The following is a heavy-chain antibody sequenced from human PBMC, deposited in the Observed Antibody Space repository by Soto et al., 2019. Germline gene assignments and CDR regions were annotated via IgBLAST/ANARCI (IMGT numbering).Heavy chain of an antibody. J-gene: IGHJ4*02. V-gene: IGHV4-39*01. Sequence: KTSETLSLTCTVSGGSVTNSSYYWGWIRQSPGKGLEWIGSVYYRGRSYSKSSVKSRVTISVDTSMNRFSLSLNSVTASDTAVYFCVSQRTTVPTQAYVDYWGPGALVTVSS. CDR3: VSQRTTVPTQAYVDY. D-gene: IGHD4-17*01. CDR2: VYYRGRS. CDR1: GGSVTNSSYY.